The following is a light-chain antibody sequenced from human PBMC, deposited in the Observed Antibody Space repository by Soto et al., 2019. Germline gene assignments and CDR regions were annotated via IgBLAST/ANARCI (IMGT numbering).Light chain of an antibody. CDR3: QAWDSSTAGV. V-gene: IGLV3-1*01. Sequence: SSELTQPPSVSVSPGQTASITCSGDKLGDKYVCWYQQRPGQSPVLVMYQDSRRPSGIPERFSGSNSGNTATLTISGTQGMDEADYYCQAWDSSTAGVFGGGTKLTVL. J-gene: IGLJ3*02. CDR1: KLGDKY. CDR2: QDS.